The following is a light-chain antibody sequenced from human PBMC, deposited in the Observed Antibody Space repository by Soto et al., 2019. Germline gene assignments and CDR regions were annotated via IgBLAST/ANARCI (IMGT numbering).Light chain of an antibody. Sequence: DIQMTQSPSTLSASVGERVTITCRASQDINNWLAWYQQKPGNAPKFLIYDASTLESGVPSRFSGSGSGTEFTLTISSLQPDDAATYYCQQYNSRRTFGQGTKVEIK. V-gene: IGKV1-5*01. CDR3: QQYNSRRT. CDR2: DAS. J-gene: IGKJ1*01. CDR1: QDINNW.